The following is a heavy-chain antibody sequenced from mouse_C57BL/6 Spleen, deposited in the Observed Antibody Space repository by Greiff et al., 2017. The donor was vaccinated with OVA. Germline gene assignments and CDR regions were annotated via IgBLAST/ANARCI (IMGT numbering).Heavy chain of an antibody. CDR3: ARGIGTTVVATPCYAMDY. D-gene: IGHD1-1*01. Sequence: VQLQQSGAELMKPGASVKLSCKATGYTFTGYWIEWVKQRPGHGLEWIGEILPGSGSTNYNEKFKGKATFTADTSSNTAYMQLSSLTTEDSAIYYCARGIGTTVVATPCYAMDYWGQGTSVTVSS. J-gene: IGHJ4*01. V-gene: IGHV1-9*01. CDR1: GYTFTGYW. CDR2: ILPGSGST.